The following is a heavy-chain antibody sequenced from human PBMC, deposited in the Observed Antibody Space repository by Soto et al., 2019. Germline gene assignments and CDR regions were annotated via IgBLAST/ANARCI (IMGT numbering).Heavy chain of an antibody. V-gene: IGHV4-34*01. CDR3: ARGRLGYCSGGSCYSRDFAFDI. CDR2: INHSGST. Sequence: SETLSLTCAVYSGSFSGYYWTWIRQPPGKGLEWIGEINHSGSTNYNPSLKSRVTISVDTSKNQFSLKLSSVTAADTAVYYCARGRLGYCSGGSCYSRDFAFDIWGQGTMVTVS. CDR1: SGSFSGYY. J-gene: IGHJ3*02. D-gene: IGHD2-15*01.